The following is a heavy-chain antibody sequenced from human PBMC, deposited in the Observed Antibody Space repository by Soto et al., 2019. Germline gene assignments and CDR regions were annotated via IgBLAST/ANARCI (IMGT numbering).Heavy chain of an antibody. CDR3: ARETYYYDSSGYLNY. J-gene: IGHJ4*02. Sequence: PGGSLRLSCAASGFTFSSYAMHWVRQAPGEGLEWVAVISYDGSNKYYADSVKGRFTISRDNSKNTLYLQMNSLRAEDTAVYYCARETYYYDSSGYLNYWGQGTLVTVSS. CDR1: GFTFSSYA. D-gene: IGHD3-22*01. V-gene: IGHV3-30-3*01. CDR2: ISYDGSNK.